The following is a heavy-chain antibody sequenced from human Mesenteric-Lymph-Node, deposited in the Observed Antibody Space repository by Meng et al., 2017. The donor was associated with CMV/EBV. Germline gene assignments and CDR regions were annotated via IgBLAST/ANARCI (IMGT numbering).Heavy chain of an antibody. CDR1: GFTFGDYA. CDR2: IRSKAYGETT. Sequence: GGSLRLSCTASGFTFGDYAMSWVRQAPGKGLEWVGFIRSKAYGETTEYAASVKGRFTISRDNAKNSLYLQMNSLRAEDTAVYYCARGDSGYRFFDIWGQGTMVTVSS. J-gene: IGHJ3*02. D-gene: IGHD3-22*01. CDR3: ARGDSGYRFFDI. V-gene: IGHV3-49*04.